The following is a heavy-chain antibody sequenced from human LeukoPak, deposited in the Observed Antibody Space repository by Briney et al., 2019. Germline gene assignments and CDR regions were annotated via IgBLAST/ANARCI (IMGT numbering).Heavy chain of an antibody. CDR2: IKSKTDGGTT. J-gene: IGHJ4*02. D-gene: IGHD6-19*01. V-gene: IGHV3-15*01. CDR1: GFTFRNAW. Sequence: GGSLRLSXAASGFTFRNAWMSWVRQAPGKGLEWVGRIKSKTDGGTTDYAAPVKGRFTISRDDSKNTLYLQMNSLKTEDTAVYYCSSGWSDFDYWGQGTLVTVSS. CDR3: SSGWSDFDY.